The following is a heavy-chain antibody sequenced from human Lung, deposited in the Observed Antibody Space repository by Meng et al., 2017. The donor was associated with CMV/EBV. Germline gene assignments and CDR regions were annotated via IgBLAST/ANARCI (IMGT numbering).Heavy chain of an antibody. Sequence: ASVXVSXKASGYTFTSYYMHWVRQAPGQGLEWMGIINPSGGSTSYAQKFQGRVTMTRDTSTSTVYMELSNLRSEDTAVYYCARDPRLSTYYDFWSGYKNGMDVXGQGXTVTVSS. CDR3: ARDPRLSTYYDFWSGYKNGMDV. V-gene: IGHV1-46*01. J-gene: IGHJ6*02. CDR1: GYTFTSYY. CDR2: INPSGGST. D-gene: IGHD3-3*01.